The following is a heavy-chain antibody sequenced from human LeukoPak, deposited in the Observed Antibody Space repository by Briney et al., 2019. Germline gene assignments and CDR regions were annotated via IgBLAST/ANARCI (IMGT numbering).Heavy chain of an antibody. CDR1: GGSISSSNW. J-gene: IGHJ4*02. CDR2: IYHSGTT. V-gene: IGHV4-4*02. D-gene: IGHD6-19*01. CDR3: TREHGWYYFDY. Sequence: SGTLSLTCAVSGGSISSSNWWSWVRQSPGKGLEWIGEIYHSGTTNYNPSLKSRVTISVGKSKNQFSLRLSSVTAADTAVYHCTREHGWYYFDYWGQGTLVTVSS.